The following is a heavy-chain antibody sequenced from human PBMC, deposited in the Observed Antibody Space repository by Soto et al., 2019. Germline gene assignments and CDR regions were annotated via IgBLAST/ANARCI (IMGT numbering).Heavy chain of an antibody. V-gene: IGHV4-31*03. CDR2: ISDSGRT. J-gene: IGHJ4*02. CDR1: DGSISSGGYY. CDR3: ARNDSGSKNFDY. Sequence: QVQLQESGPGLVKPSQTLSLTCTVSDGSISSGGYYWSWIRQHPGKGLEWIGYISDSGRTYYNPSLKSRVTISEDTSKNQFSLKLRFVTAADTAVYYCARNDSGSKNFDYWGLGTLVTVSS. D-gene: IGHD3-10*01.